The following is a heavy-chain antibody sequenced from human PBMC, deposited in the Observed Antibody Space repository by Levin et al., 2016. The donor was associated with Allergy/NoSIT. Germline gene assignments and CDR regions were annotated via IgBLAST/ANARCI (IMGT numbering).Heavy chain of an antibody. Sequence: WVRQAPGQGLEWMGWMNPNSGNTGYAQKFQGRVTMTRNTSISTAYMELSSLRSEDTAVYYCARRGYCSSTSCKSWFDPWGQGTLVTVSS. CDR2: MNPNSGNT. CDR3: ARRGYCSSTSCKSWFDP. V-gene: IGHV1-8*01. J-gene: IGHJ5*02. D-gene: IGHD2-2*01.